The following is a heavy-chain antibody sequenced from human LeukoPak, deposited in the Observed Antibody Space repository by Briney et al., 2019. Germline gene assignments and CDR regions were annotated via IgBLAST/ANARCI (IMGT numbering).Heavy chain of an antibody. J-gene: IGHJ6*03. V-gene: IGHV1-2*02. CDR1: GYTFTGYY. D-gene: IGHD2-15*01. CDR2: INPNSGGT. CDR3: AREPAESGSYYYYYYMDV. Sequence: ASVKVSCKASGYTFTGYYMHWVRQAPGQGLEWMGWINPNSGGTNYAQKFQGRVTMTRDTSISTAYMELSRLRSDDTAVYYCAREPAESGSYYYYYYMDVWGRGTTVTVSS.